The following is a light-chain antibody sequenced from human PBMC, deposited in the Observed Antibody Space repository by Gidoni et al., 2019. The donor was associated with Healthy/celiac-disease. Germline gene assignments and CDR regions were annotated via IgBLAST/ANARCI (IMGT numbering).Light chain of an antibody. CDR2: DVS. CDR3: CSYAGSYTLV. CDR1: SSDVGGYNY. Sequence: QSALPQPRSVSWSPGQSVTISCTGTSSDVGGYNYVSWYQQHPGKAPKLMIYDVSKRPSGVPDRFSGSKSGNTASLTISGLQAEDEADYYCCSYAGSYTLVFGGGTKLTVL. J-gene: IGLJ2*01. V-gene: IGLV2-11*01.